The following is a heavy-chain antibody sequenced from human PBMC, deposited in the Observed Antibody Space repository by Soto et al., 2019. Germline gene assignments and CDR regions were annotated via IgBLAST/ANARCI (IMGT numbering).Heavy chain of an antibody. CDR1: GFPFSSYA. D-gene: IGHD2-2*01. J-gene: IGHJ4*02. Sequence: PGGSLRLSCAASGFPFSSYAMHWVRQAPGKGLEWVEVISYDGSNKYYADSVKGRFTISRDNSKNTLYLQMNSLRAEDTAVYYCASQRKSRQDYFDYWGQGTLVNVSS. V-gene: IGHV3-30-3*01. CDR3: ASQRKSRQDYFDY. CDR2: ISYDGSNK.